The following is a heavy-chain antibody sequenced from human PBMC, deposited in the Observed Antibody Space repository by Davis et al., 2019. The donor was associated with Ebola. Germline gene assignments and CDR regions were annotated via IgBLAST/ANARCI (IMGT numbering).Heavy chain of an antibody. CDR1: GYTLTELS. CDR3: AREMIVVVVAANDFGYYYGMDV. Sequence: AASVKVSCKVFGYTLTELSMHWVRQAPGKGLEWMGGFDLEDGERIHAQKFQGRVTMTRDTSTSTVYMELSSLRSEDTAVYYCAREMIVVVVAANDFGYYYGMDVWGKGTTVTVSS. V-gene: IGHV1-24*01. J-gene: IGHJ6*04. D-gene: IGHD2-15*01. CDR2: FDLEDGER.